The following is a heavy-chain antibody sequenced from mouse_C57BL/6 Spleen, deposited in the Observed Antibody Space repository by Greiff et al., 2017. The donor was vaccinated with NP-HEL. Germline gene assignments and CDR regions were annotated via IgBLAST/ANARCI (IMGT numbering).Heavy chain of an antibody. CDR3: ARQRSNPWYFDV. CDR2: ISSGSSTI. D-gene: IGHD2-5*01. CDR1: GFTFSDYG. V-gene: IGHV5-17*01. Sequence: EVKLVESGGGLVKPGGSLNLSCAASGFTFSDYGMHWVRQAPEKGLEWVAYISSGSSTIYYADTVKGRFTISRDNAKNTLFLQMTSLRSEDTAMYYCARQRSNPWYFDVWGTGTTVTVSS. J-gene: IGHJ1*03.